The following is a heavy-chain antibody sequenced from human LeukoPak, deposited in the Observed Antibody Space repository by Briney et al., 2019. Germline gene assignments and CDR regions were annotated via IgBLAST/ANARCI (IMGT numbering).Heavy chain of an antibody. Sequence: GASVKVSCKASGYSFTGYGVSWVRQAPGQGLEWMGWISPYTGNTDYVHDLRGRVTVTADTSTNTVYMELGSLRSDDTAVYYCTREAEDLPGAITFLYWGQGTLVTVSS. CDR3: TREAEDLPGAITFLY. J-gene: IGHJ4*02. D-gene: IGHD2-2*01. CDR1: GYSFTGYG. V-gene: IGHV1-18*01. CDR2: ISPYTGNT.